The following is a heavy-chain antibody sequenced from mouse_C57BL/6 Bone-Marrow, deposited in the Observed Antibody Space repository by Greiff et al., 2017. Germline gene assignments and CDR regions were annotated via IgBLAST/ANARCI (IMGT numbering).Heavy chain of an antibody. Sequence: DVQLQESVAELVRPGASVKLSCTASGFNIKNTYMHWVKQRPEQGLEWIGRIDPANGNPKYAPKFQGKATITADTSSNTAYLQLSSLTSEDTAIYYWAVLLRGPGGYYAMDYWGQGTSVTVSA. D-gene: IGHD1-1*01. V-gene: IGHV14-3*01. CDR3: AVLLRGPGGYYAMDY. J-gene: IGHJ4*01. CDR2: IDPANGNP. CDR1: GFNIKNTY.